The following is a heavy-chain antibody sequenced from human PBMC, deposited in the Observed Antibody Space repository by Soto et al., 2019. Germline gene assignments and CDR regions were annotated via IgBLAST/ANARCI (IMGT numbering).Heavy chain of an antibody. CDR2: IYTSGST. CDR1: GGSISSYY. J-gene: IGHJ4*02. CDR3: ARVMEQLALDY. V-gene: IGHV4-4*07. D-gene: IGHD6-6*01. Sequence: SETLSLTCAVSGGSISSYYWSWIRQPAGKGLEWIGRIYTSGSTNYNPSLKSRVTMSVDTSKNQFSLKLSSVTATDTAVYYCARVMEQLALDYWGQGTLVTVSS.